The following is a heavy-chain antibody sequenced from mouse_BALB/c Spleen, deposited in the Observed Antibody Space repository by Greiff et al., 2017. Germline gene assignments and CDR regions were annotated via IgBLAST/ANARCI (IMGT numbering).Heavy chain of an antibody. Sequence: QVQLKQPGAELVKPGTSVKLSCKASGYNFTSYWINWVKLRPGQGLEWIGDIYPGSGSTNYNEKFKSKATLTVDTSSSTAYMQLSSLASEDSALYYSARDWDGVYAMDYWGQGTSVTVSS. CDR2: IYPGSGST. D-gene: IGHD4-1*01. V-gene: IGHV1-55*01. J-gene: IGHJ4*01. CDR1: GYNFTSYW. CDR3: ARDWDGVYAMDY.